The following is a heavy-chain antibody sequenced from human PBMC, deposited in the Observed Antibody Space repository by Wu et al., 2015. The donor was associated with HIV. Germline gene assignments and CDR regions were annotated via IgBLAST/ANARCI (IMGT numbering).Heavy chain of an antibody. CDR2: INHSGST. CDR3: ARVSIVVVPAAIRGWFDP. D-gene: IGHD2-2*02. V-gene: IGHV4-34*01. CDR1: GGSFSGYY. J-gene: IGHJ5*02. Sequence: QVQLQQWGAGLLKPSETLSLTCAVYGGSFSGYYWSWIRQPPGKGLEWIGEINHSGSTNYNPSLKSRVTISVDTSKNQFSLKLSSVTAADTAVYYCARVSIVVVPAAIRGWFDPWGQGTLVTVSS.